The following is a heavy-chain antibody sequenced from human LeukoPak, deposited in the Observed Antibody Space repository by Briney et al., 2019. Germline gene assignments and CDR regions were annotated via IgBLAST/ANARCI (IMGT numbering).Heavy chain of an antibody. Sequence: ETLSLTCTVSGGSISSYYWSWIRQPARKGLEWIGRIYTSGSTNYNPSLKSRVTMSVDTSKNQFSLKLSSVTAADTAVYYCARGRRIQLWLVSREREHNWFDPWGQGTLVTVSS. D-gene: IGHD5-18*01. CDR1: GGSISSYY. CDR2: IYTSGST. V-gene: IGHV4-4*07. CDR3: ARGRRIQLWLVSREREHNWFDP. J-gene: IGHJ5*02.